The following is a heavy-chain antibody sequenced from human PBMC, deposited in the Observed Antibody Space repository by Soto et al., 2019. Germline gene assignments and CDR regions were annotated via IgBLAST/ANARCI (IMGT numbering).Heavy chain of an antibody. Sequence: SVKVSCKASGGTFSTSTFTWVRQAPGQGLEWMGRTIPLLNVADYAQDFQGRLTITADKSTSTTYMELTSLTSKDTAFYYFARDSPIGSTFSGYDAIDSWGQGTLVTVSS. CDR3: ARDSPIGSTFSGYDAIDS. CDR1: GGTFSTST. V-gene: IGHV1-69*04. D-gene: IGHD5-12*01. CDR2: TIPLLNVA. J-gene: IGHJ4*02.